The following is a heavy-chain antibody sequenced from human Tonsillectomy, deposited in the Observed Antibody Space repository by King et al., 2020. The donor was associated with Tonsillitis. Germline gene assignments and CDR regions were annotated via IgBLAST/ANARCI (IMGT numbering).Heavy chain of an antibody. J-gene: IGHJ4*02. CDR3: AREYQGQFYVDLDY. CDR2: INSDGSST. Sequence: EVQLVESGGGLVQPGGSLRLSCAASGFTFSRYWMHWVRQAPGKGLVWVSRINSDGSSTSYADSVKGRFTISRENAKNTLYLQMHSLRAEDTAVYYCAREYQGQFYVDLDYWGQGTLVTVSS. V-gene: IGHV3-74*01. D-gene: IGHD4-17*01. CDR1: GFTFSRYW.